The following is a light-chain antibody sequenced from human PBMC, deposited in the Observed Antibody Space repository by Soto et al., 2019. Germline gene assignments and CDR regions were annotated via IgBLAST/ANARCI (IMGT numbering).Light chain of an antibody. V-gene: IGLV2-14*01. J-gene: IGLJ1*01. CDR1: SSDVGGYNY. Sequence: ALTQPASVSGSPGQSITISCTGTSSDVGGYNYVSWYQQHPGKPPKLMIYDVSNRPSGVSNRFSGSKSGNTASLTISGLQAEDEADYYCSSYTSSSNYVFGTGTKVTV. CDR3: SSYTSSSNYV. CDR2: DVS.